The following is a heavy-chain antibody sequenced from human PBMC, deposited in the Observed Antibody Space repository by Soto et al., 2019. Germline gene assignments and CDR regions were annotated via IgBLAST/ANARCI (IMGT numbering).Heavy chain of an antibody. D-gene: IGHD2-15*01. CDR3: ATHIVVVVAATRYSDWFDP. V-gene: IGHV4-39*01. CDR1: GGSISSSSYY. J-gene: IGHJ5*02. Sequence: SETLSLTCTVSGGSISSSSYYWGWIRQPPGKGLEWIGSIYYSGSTYYNPSLKSRVTISVDTSKNQFSLKLSSVTAADTAVYYCATHIVVVVAATRYSDWFDPWGQGTLVTVSS. CDR2: IYYSGST.